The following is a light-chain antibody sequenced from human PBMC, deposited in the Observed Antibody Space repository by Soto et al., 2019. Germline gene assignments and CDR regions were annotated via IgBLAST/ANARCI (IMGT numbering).Light chain of an antibody. V-gene: IGKV3-15*01. CDR3: QQFNNLPYS. J-gene: IGKJ2*03. Sequence: EVVMTQSPATLSESPGGSATLSCRASQTVSSNLAWYQQKPGQAPRLLIDGSFTRATGVPARFSASRSGTEFTLTITSPQSEDFALYFCQQFNNLPYSFGQGTKLEIK. CDR2: GSF. CDR1: QTVSSN.